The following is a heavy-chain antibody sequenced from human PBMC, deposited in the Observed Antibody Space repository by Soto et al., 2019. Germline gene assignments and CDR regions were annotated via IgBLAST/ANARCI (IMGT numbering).Heavy chain of an antibody. J-gene: IGHJ5*02. Sequence: PXXTLSLTCTVCGDSINSYYWSWIRQPPGXGLEWIGYIXYSGRXNSNHSLKSRVXISVDTSXXQFSLKLSYVTAEDTAVYYCARELCGRRVWFVPWGKGTLVTVYS. V-gene: IGHV4-59*01. CDR3: ARELCGRRVWFVP. CDR1: GDSINSYY. CDR2: IXYSGRX. D-gene: IGHD3-16*01.